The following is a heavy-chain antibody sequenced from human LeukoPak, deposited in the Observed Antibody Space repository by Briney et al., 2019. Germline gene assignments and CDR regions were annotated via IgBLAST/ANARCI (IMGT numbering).Heavy chain of an antibody. CDR2: ISGDGGST. CDR1: GFTFDDYA. J-gene: IGHJ4*02. V-gene: IGHV3-43*02. CDR3: AVMKDCSSTSCHDY. D-gene: IGHD2-2*01. Sequence: QAGGSLRLSCAASGFTFDDYAMHWVRQAPGKGLEWVSLISGDGGSTYYADSVKGRFTISRDNSKNTLYLQMNSLRAEDTAVYYCAVMKDCSSTSCHDYWGQGTLVTVSS.